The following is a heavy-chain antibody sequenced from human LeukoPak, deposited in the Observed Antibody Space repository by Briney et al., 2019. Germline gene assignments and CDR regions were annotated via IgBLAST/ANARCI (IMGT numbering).Heavy chain of an antibody. CDR2: IYYSGST. V-gene: IGHV4-59*01. D-gene: IGHD6-13*01. J-gene: IGHJ5*02. CDR3: ARAGYSSSWYSWFDP. CDR1: GGSISSYY. Sequence: SETLSLTCTVSGGSISSYYWSWIRQPPGKGLEWIGYIYYSGSTNYNPSLKSRVTISVDTSKNQFSLKLSSVTAAGTAVYYCARAGYSSSWYSWFDPWGQGTLVTVSS.